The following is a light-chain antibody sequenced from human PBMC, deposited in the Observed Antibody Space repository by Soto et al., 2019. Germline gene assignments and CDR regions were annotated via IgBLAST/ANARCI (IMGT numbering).Light chain of an antibody. CDR2: EAS. CDR3: QQYFGYSLLT. Sequence: DIHMTQSPSTLSSSIGDRVTITCRASQSISNWLAWYQQKPGKAPKLLIFEASTLETGVPSRFSGSGSGTEFTLTINSLQADDFATYFCQQYFGYSLLTFGGGTKVEMK. V-gene: IGKV1-5*01. J-gene: IGKJ4*01. CDR1: QSISNW.